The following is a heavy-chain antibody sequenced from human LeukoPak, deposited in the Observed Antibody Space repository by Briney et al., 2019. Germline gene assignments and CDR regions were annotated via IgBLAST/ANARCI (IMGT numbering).Heavy chain of an antibody. V-gene: IGHV4-59*01. J-gene: IGHJ4*02. CDR1: GFTFSSYS. CDR3: ARDTRSYDTSGYYYFDY. D-gene: IGHD3-22*01. CDR2: IYSDGTT. Sequence: PGGSLRLSCAASGFTFSSYSMNWIRQAPGKGLEWIGYIYSDGTTSYSPSLRSRVTISIDTSRNQFSLKLSSVTAADAAVHYCARDTRSYDTSGYYYFDYWGQGALVTVSS.